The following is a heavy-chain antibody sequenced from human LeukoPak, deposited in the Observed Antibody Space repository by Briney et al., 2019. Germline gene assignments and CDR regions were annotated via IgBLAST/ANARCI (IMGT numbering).Heavy chain of an antibody. CDR2: IIPIFGTA. Sequence: GASVKVSCKASGGTFSSYAISWVRQAPGQGLEWMGGIIPIFGTANYAQKFQGRVTITADESTSTAYMELSSLRSEDTAVYYCARGDSVRGPRYYYYYGMDVWGQGTTVTVSS. V-gene: IGHV1-69*13. CDR1: GGTFSSYA. D-gene: IGHD3-10*01. J-gene: IGHJ6*02. CDR3: ARGDSVRGPRYYYYYGMDV.